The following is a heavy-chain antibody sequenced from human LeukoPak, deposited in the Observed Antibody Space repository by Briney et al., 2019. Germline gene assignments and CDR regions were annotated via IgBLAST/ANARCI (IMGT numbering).Heavy chain of an antibody. CDR3: ARQENAMDV. D-gene: IGHD2-2*01. J-gene: IGHJ6*02. CDR1: GGTFISYG. Sequence: SVKVSCKASGGTFISYGINWVRQAPGQGLEWMGRIIPMLGIANFEQKFQGRVTITADKSTSTAYMELSSLRSEDTAVYYCARQENAMDVWGQGTTVTVSS. CDR2: IIPMLGIA. V-gene: IGHV1-69*04.